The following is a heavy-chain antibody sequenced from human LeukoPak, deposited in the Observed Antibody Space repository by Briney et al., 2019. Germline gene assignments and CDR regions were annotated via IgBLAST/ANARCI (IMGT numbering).Heavy chain of an antibody. J-gene: IGHJ4*02. CDR2: ISGSGGST. Sequence: PGGSLRLSCAASGFTFSSYAMSWVRQAPGKGLEWVSAISGSGGSTYYADSVKGRFTISRDNSKNTLYLQMNSLRAEDTAVYYCGKGRPRYFDWLLSDFDYWGQGTLVTVSS. CDR1: GFTFSSYA. V-gene: IGHV3-23*01. D-gene: IGHD3-9*01. CDR3: GKGRPRYFDWLLSDFDY.